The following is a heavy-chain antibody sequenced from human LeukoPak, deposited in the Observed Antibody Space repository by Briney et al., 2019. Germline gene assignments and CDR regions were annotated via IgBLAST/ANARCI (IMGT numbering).Heavy chain of an antibody. J-gene: IGHJ4*02. CDR3: ARDQAYSFDY. CDR1: GFTFSAYS. D-gene: IGHD4-11*01. Sequence: GGSLRLSCAASGFTFSAYSMNWARQAPEKGLEWVSYIGSSSSPIYYADSVRGRFTISRDNAKNSLYLQMDSLRAEDTAVYYCARDQAYSFDYWGQGTLVTVSS. CDR2: IGSSSSPI. V-gene: IGHV3-48*01.